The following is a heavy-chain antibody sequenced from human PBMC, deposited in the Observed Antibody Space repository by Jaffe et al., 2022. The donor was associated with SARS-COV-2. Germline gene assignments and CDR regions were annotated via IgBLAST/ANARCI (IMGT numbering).Heavy chain of an antibody. D-gene: IGHD6-19*01. CDR1: GFTFSNAW. CDR2: IKSKTDGGTT. Sequence: EVQLVESGGGLVKPGGSLRLSCAASGFTFSNAWMSWVRQAPGKGLEWLGHIKSKTDGGTTDCAAPVKGRFTISRDDSKNTLYLQMNSLKTEDTAVYYCATGMAGRWGQGTLVTVSS. J-gene: IGHJ4*02. V-gene: IGHV3-15*01. CDR3: ATGMAGR.